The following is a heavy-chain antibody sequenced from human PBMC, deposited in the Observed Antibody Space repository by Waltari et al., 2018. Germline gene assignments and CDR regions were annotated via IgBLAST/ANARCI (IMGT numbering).Heavy chain of an antibody. Sequence: EVQLVESGGGLIQPGGSLRLSCAASGFTASSNYMTWVTQAPGKGLGWVSVIYSGGSTYYADSVKGRFTISRDNSKNTLYLQMNSLRAEDTAVYYCAREFRGTAAAGYFDYWGQGTLVTVSS. V-gene: IGHV3-53*01. CDR1: GFTASSNY. D-gene: IGHD6-13*01. CDR3: AREFRGTAAAGYFDY. CDR2: IYSGGST. J-gene: IGHJ4*02.